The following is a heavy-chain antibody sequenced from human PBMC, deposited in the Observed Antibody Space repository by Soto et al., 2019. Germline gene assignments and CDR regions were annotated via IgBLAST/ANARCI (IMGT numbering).Heavy chain of an antibody. Sequence: ETLSLTCTVSGGSISSSSYYWGWIRQPPGKGLEWVSFISSSISYIYYADSVKGRFTISRDNAKNSLYLQMNSLRAEDTAVYYCARVLCSGGSCYSGAHFDYWGQGTLVTVSS. CDR2: ISSSISYI. CDR1: GGSISSSS. D-gene: IGHD2-15*01. CDR3: ARVLCSGGSCYSGAHFDY. V-gene: IGHV3-21*01. J-gene: IGHJ4*02.